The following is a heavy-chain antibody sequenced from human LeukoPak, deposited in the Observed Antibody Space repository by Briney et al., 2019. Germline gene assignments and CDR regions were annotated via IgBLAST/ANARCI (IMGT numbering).Heavy chain of an antibody. J-gene: IGHJ5*02. CDR1: GGSMSSYY. CDR2: IYYSGST. D-gene: IGHD6-6*01. V-gene: IGHV4-59*12. CDR3: ARLRFRYSSSSGWFDP. Sequence: PSETLSLTCTVSGGSMSSYYWSWIRQPPGKGLEWIGYIYYSGSTNYNPSLKSRVTISVDTSKNQFSLKLSSVTAADTAVYYCARLRFRYSSSSGWFDPWGQGTLVTVSS.